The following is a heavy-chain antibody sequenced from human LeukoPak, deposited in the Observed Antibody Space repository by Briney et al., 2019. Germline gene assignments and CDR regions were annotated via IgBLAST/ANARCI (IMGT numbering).Heavy chain of an antibody. J-gene: IGHJ4*02. Sequence: GGSLRLSRAASGFTFSSYWMSWVRQAPGKGLEWVANIKQDGSEKYYVDSVKGRFTVSRDNAKNSLYLQMNSLRAEDTAVYYCARAVGGSGSFRGNYWGQGTLVTVSS. CDR2: IKQDGSEK. CDR1: GFTFSSYW. V-gene: IGHV3-7*01. D-gene: IGHD3-10*01. CDR3: ARAVGGSGSFRGNY.